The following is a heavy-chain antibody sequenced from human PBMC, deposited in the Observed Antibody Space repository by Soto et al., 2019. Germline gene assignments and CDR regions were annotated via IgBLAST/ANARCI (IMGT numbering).Heavy chain of an antibody. D-gene: IGHD2-8*01. CDR3: CAYCTNGVCYKGFDP. CDR2: MNPNSGNT. V-gene: IGHV1-8*01. Sequence: ASVKVSCKASGYTFTSYDINWVRQATGQGLEWMGWMNPNSGNTGYAQKLQGRVTMTRNTSISTAYMELSSLRSEDTAVYYCCAYCTNGVCYKGFDPWGQGTLVTVSS. J-gene: IGHJ5*02. CDR1: GYTFTSYD.